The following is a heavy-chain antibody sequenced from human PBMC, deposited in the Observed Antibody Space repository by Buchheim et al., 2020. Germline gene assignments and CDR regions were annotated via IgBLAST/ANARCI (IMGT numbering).Heavy chain of an antibody. CDR2: INQSGST. V-gene: IGHV4-34*01. Sequence: QVQLRQWGAGLLKPSETLSLTRAVYGGSFSGYYWSWIRQAPGKGLEWIGEINQSGSTNYNPSLKSRVTISVDTSKNQFSLKVSSVTAADTAVYYCASKSGLVPYGYWGQGTL. CDR1: GGSFSGYY. CDR3: ASKSGLVPYGY. D-gene: IGHD3-16*01. J-gene: IGHJ4*02.